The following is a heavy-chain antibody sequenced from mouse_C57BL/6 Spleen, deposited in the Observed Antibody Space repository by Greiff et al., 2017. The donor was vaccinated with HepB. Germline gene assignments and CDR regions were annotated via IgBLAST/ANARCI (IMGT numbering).Heavy chain of an antibody. CDR3: ATAYYSNYDYAMDY. D-gene: IGHD2-5*01. V-gene: IGHV1-72*01. CDR2: IDPNSGGT. J-gene: IGHJ4*01. Sequence: VQLQQPGAELVKPGASVKLSCKASGYTFTSYWMHWVKQRPGRGLEWIGRIDPNSGGTKYNEKFKSKATLTVDKPSSTADMQLSSLTSEDSAVYYCATAYYSNYDYAMDYWGQGTSVTVSS. CDR1: GYTFTSYW.